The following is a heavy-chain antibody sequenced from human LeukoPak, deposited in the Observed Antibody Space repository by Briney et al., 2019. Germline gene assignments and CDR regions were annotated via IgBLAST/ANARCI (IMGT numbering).Heavy chain of an antibody. V-gene: IGHV1-8*01. Sequence: ESSVKVSCKASGYTFTSYDINWVRQATGQGLEWMGWMKPNSGNTGYAQKFQGRVTMTRNTSISTAYMELSSLRSEDTAVYYCASVAGDSSGYVDYWGQGTLVTVSS. CDR1: GYTFTSYD. J-gene: IGHJ4*02. CDR2: MKPNSGNT. D-gene: IGHD3-22*01. CDR3: ASVAGDSSGYVDY.